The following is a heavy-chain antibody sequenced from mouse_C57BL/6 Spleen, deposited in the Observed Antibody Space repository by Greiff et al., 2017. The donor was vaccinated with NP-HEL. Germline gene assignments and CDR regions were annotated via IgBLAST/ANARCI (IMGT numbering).Heavy chain of an antibody. Sequence: QVQLQQSGAELVRPGTSVKMSCKASGYTFTTYWIGWAKQRPGHGLEWIGDIYPGGGYTNYNEKFKGKATLTADKSSTTAYMQFSSLTTEDSAIDYCARKGYYGNYGGFDYWGQGTTLTVSS. V-gene: IGHV1-63*01. CDR1: GYTFTTYW. CDR2: IYPGGGYT. CDR3: ARKGYYGNYGGFDY. J-gene: IGHJ2*01. D-gene: IGHD2-1*01.